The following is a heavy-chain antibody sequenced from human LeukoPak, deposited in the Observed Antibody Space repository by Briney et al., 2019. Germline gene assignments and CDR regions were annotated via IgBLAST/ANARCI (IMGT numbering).Heavy chain of an antibody. Sequence: ASVKVSCKASGYTFTSYDINWVRQATGQGLEWMGWMNPNSGNTGYAQKFQGRVTMTRSTSISTAYMELSSLRSEDTAVYYCAREAMVRGVIIKAFDYWGQGTLVTVSS. CDR3: AREAMVRGVIIKAFDY. CDR2: MNPNSGNT. D-gene: IGHD3-10*01. J-gene: IGHJ4*02. V-gene: IGHV1-8*01. CDR1: GYTFTSYD.